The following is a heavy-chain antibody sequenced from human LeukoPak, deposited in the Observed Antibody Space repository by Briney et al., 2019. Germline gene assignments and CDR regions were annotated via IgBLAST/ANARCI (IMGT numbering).Heavy chain of an antibody. CDR2: INHSGST. Sequence: SETLSLTCAIYGGSFSGYYWSWIRQPPGKGLEWIGEINHSGSTNYNPSLKSRVTISVVTSKNQFSLKLSSVTAADTAVYYCARGSEYYYDSSGYPRHWGQGTLVTVSS. CDR1: GGSFSGYY. D-gene: IGHD3-22*01. CDR3: ARGSEYYYDSSGYPRH. J-gene: IGHJ4*02. V-gene: IGHV4-34*01.